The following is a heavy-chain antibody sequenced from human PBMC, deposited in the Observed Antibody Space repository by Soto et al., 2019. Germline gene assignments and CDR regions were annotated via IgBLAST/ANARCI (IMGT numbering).Heavy chain of an antibody. Sequence: QVQLVQSGAEVKKPGSSVKVSCKASGGTFSSYAISWVRQAPEQGLEWMGGIIPIFGTANYAQKFQGRVTITADESTSTAYMELSSLRSEDTAVYYCARSQEGDYEVPFDYWGQGTLVTVSS. J-gene: IGHJ4*02. V-gene: IGHV1-69*12. CDR3: ARSQEGDYEVPFDY. D-gene: IGHD4-17*01. CDR1: GGTFSSYA. CDR2: IIPIFGTA.